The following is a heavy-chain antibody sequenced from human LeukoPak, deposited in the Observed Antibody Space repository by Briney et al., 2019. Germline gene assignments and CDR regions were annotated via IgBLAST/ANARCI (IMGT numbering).Heavy chain of an antibody. CDR3: ARVNGEPAGSHYYGMDV. CDR2: IYTSGST. J-gene: IGHJ6*02. D-gene: IGHD4-17*01. V-gene: IGHV4-4*07. CDR1: GGSISSYY. Sequence: PSETLSLTCTVSGGSISSYYWSWIRQPAGKGLEWIGRIYTSGSTNYNPSLKSRVTMSVDTSKNQFSLKLSSVTAAGTHVCDCARVNGEPAGSHYYGMDVWGQGTTVTVSS.